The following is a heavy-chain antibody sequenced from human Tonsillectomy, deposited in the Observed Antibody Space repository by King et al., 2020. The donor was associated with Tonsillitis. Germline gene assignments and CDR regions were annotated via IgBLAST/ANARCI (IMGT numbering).Heavy chain of an antibody. CDR2: VYYSGST. V-gene: IGHV4-59*08. Sequence: QLQESGPGLVKPSETLSLTCTVSGGSISSSYWSWVRQPPGQGLEWIGYVYYSGSTYYNPSLNSRVTISVDTSKNHFSLRLSSVTAAGTAVYYCARSGIPAADWYFDLWGRGTLVTVSS. CDR1: GGSISSSY. CDR3: ARSGIPAADWYFDL. J-gene: IGHJ2*01. D-gene: IGHD6-13*01.